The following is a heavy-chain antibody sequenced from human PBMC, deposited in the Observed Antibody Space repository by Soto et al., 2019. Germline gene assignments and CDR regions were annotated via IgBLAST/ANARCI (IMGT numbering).Heavy chain of an antibody. J-gene: IGHJ6*02. CDR2: IYYSGST. Sequence: PSETLSLTCTVSGGSISSGGYYWSWIRQHPGKGLEWIGYIYYSGSTYYNPSLKSRVTISVDTSKNQFSLKLSSVTAADTAVYYCAREHGDYVGGMDVWGQGTTVTVSS. V-gene: IGHV4-31*03. CDR1: GGSISSGGYY. D-gene: IGHD4-17*01. CDR3: AREHGDYVGGMDV.